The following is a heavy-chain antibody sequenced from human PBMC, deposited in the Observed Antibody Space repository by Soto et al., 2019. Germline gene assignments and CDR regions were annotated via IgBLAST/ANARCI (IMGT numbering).Heavy chain of an antibody. D-gene: IGHD3-22*01. V-gene: IGHV4-59*01. CDR1: GGSISSYY. CDR2: IYYSGST. J-gene: IGHJ6*02. CDR3: AREGYSSGYYYDYGMDV. Sequence: QVQLQESGPGLVKPSETLSLTCTVSGGSISSYYWSWIRQPPGKGLEWIGYIYYSGSTNHNPSLKSRVTISVDTSKNQFSLKLSSVTAADTAVYYCAREGYSSGYYYDYGMDVWGQGTTVTVSS.